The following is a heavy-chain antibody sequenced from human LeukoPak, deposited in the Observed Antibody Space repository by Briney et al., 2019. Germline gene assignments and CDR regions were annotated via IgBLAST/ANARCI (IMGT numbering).Heavy chain of an antibody. V-gene: IGHV4-39*07. D-gene: IGHD3-16*01. CDR3: ARVGGFIYYHYYYMDV. J-gene: IGHJ6*03. CDR1: GGSISSSSYY. CDR2: IYYSGST. Sequence: SETLSLTCTVSGGSISSSSYYWGWIHQPPGKGLEWIGSIYYSGSTYYNPSLKSRVTISVDTSKNQFSLKLSSVTAADTAVYYCARVGGFIYYHYYYMDVWGKGTTVTVSS.